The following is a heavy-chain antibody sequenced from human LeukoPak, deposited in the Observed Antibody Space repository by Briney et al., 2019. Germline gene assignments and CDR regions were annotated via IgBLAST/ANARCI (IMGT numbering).Heavy chain of an antibody. Sequence: GRSLRLSCAASGFTFSTYGMHWVRQAPGKGLEWVAVISYDGGNKYSADSVKGRFTISRDNSKNTLYLQMNSLRIEDTALYYCAKDRSSSRYVGLDLWGQGTLVTVSS. J-gene: IGHJ5*02. CDR3: AKDRSSSRYVGLDL. CDR2: ISYDGGNK. D-gene: IGHD6-13*01. V-gene: IGHV3-30*18. CDR1: GFTFSTYG.